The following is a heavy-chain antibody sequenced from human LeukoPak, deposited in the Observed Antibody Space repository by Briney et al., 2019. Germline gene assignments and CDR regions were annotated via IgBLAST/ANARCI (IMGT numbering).Heavy chain of an antibody. V-gene: IGHV1-46*01. J-gene: IGHJ6*02. D-gene: IGHD3-10*01. Sequence: GASVKVSCKALGYSFTDFYIHWVRQAPGQGLEWLGIIDPSGGSTSYAQKFQGRVTMTRDTSTSTVYMELSSLRSEDTAVYYCARARLWFGEDGALYYYGMDVWGQGTTVTVSS. CDR1: GYSFTDFY. CDR2: IDPSGGST. CDR3: ARARLWFGEDGALYYYGMDV.